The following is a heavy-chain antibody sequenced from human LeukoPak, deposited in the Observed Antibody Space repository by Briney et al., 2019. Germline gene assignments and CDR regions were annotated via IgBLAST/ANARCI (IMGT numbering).Heavy chain of an antibody. CDR1: GFTFSSHW. CDR2: IKSDGTYS. CDR3: ARVGRGTMVFDY. D-gene: IGHD3-10*01. Sequence: GGSLRLSCAASGFTFSSHWMHWVRQAPGKGLVCVSRIKSDGTYSDYGDSVRGRFTISRDNAKDTLYLQMNSLRAEDTAAYYCARVGRGTMVFDYWGQGTLVTVSS. J-gene: IGHJ4*02. V-gene: IGHV3-74*01.